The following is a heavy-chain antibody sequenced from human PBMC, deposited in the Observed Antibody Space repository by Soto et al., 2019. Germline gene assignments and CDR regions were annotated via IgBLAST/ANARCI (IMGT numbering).Heavy chain of an antibody. Sequence: QVQLVQSGAEVKKPGSSVKVSCKASGGTFSSYAISWVRQAPGQGLEWMGGLIPIFGTANYAQKFQGRVTITADESTSTAYMELSSLRSEDTAVYYCARIITMVRGPGYYYYGMDVWGQGTTVTVSS. D-gene: IGHD3-10*01. CDR2: LIPIFGTA. V-gene: IGHV1-69*12. J-gene: IGHJ6*02. CDR1: GGTFSSYA. CDR3: ARIITMVRGPGYYYYGMDV.